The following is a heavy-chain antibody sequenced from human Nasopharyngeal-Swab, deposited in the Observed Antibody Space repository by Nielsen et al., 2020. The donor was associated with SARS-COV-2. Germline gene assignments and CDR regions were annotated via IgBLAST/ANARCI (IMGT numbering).Heavy chain of an antibody. V-gene: IGHV4-39*01. J-gene: IGHJ6*03. CDR3: AKQDYGGNYYYYYMDV. Sequence: SETLSLTCTVSGGSISTNSYYWGWVRQPPGKGLEWIGSIYYSGSTYYNPSLKSRVTISVDTSKNQFSLKLSSVTAADTAVYYCAKQDYGGNYYYYYMDVWGKGTTVTASS. D-gene: IGHD4-23*01. CDR2: IYYSGST. CDR1: GGSISTNSYY.